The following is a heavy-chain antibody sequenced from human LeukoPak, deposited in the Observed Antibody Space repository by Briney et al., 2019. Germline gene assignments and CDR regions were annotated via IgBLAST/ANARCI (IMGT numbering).Heavy chain of an antibody. CDR2: IYPGDFNT. V-gene: IGHV5-51*01. CDR1: GFFFISYW. Sequence: GESLQISCQGSGFFFISYWIGWVRQMPGKGLEWMGIIYPGDFNTRYSPSFQGLVTISADRSISTAYLQWSSLKASDTAIYYCARQRGRTSGAFDIWGQGTVVTVSS. D-gene: IGHD3-10*01. J-gene: IGHJ3*02. CDR3: ARQRGRTSGAFDI.